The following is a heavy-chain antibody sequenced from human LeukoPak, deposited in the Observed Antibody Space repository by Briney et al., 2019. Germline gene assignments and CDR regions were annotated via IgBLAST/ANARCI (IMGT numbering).Heavy chain of an antibody. CDR1: GFTFSNHP. Sequence: GGSLRLSCAASGFTFSNHPMSWVRQAPGKGLQWVSGISAGGGSTYYADSVKGRFTISRDNSKNTLYLQMNSLRAEDTAVYYCARDLGDYVGYDAFDIWGQGTMVTVSS. V-gene: IGHV3-23*01. J-gene: IGHJ3*02. CDR3: ARDLGDYVGYDAFDI. CDR2: ISAGGGST. D-gene: IGHD4-17*01.